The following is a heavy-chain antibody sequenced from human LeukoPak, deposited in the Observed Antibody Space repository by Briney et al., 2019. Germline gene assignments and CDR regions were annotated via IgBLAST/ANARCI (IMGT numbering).Heavy chain of an antibody. V-gene: IGHV4-59*08. CDR3: ARWYSSGWAFDY. D-gene: IGHD6-19*01. CDR1: GGTISSYY. Sequence: SETQSLTCTVSGGTISSYYWNWIRQPPGKGLEWIGYIHYSGSTKYNPSLKSRVTISVDTSKNQFSLKLSSVTAADTAVYYCARWYSSGWAFDYWGQGTLVTVSS. CDR2: IHYSGST. J-gene: IGHJ4*02.